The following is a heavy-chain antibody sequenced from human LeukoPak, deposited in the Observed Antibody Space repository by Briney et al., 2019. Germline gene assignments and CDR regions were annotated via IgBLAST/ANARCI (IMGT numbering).Heavy chain of an antibody. V-gene: IGHV3-74*01. CDR3: ARAAYDSSGYFHDY. Sequence: GGSLRLSCAASGFTFNNYWMHWVRQAPGKGLVWVSRLDTDGTTTNYADSVEGRFTISRDNAKKMVYLQMNSLRAEDTAVYYCARAAYDSSGYFHDYWGQGTLVTVSS. D-gene: IGHD3-22*01. CDR2: LDTDGTTT. J-gene: IGHJ4*02. CDR1: GFTFNNYW.